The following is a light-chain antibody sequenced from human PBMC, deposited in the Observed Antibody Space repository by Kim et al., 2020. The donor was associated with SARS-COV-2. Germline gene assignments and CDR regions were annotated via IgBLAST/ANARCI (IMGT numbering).Light chain of an antibody. V-gene: IGKV3-20*01. J-gene: IGKJ4*01. Sequence: TPGEKAPPPCRTSQTVSSSYLDWYQQKPGQDPRLLINDASRRATGIPDRFSGSGSGTDFTLTISRLEPEDFAVYYCQQYASSPTTFGGGTKVDIK. CDR1: QTVSSSY. CDR2: DAS. CDR3: QQYASSPTT.